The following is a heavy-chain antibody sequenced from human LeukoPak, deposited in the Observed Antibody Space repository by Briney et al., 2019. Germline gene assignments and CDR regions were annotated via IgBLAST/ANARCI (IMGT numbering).Heavy chain of an antibody. CDR1: GYTFTSYG. Sequence: ASVKVSCKASGYTFTSYGISWVRQATGQGLEWMGWMNPNSGNTGYAQKFQGRVTMTRNTSISTAYMELSSLRSEDTAVYYCASSPRSSSWMYYYYYGMDVWGQGTTVTVSS. V-gene: IGHV1-8*02. D-gene: IGHD6-13*01. CDR3: ASSPRSSSWMYYYYYGMDV. J-gene: IGHJ6*02. CDR2: MNPNSGNT.